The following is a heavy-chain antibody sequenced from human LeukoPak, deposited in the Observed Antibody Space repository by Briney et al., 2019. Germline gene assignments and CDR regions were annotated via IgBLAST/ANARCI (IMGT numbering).Heavy chain of an antibody. D-gene: IGHD3-10*01. CDR2: INPNGGGT. CDR1: GDTFMDSY. J-gene: IGHJ4*02. CDR3: ARDLTGASGDY. Sequence: ASVKVSCEASGDTFMDSYMHWGRQAPGQGVECVAWINPNGGGTHYAQRFQGRVTLTLDTSINTAYMELNSLRSDDSAIYYCARDLTGASGDYWGQGTLVTVSS. V-gene: IGHV1-2*02.